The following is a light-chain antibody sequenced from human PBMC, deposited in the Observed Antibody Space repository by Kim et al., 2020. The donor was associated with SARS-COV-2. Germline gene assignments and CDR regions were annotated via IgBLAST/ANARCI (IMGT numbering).Light chain of an antibody. Sequence: DIVMTQSPDSLAVSLGERATIDCKSTQSLLYASNNKNYLAWYQQRPGQPPKLLFYWASTRESGIPDRFSGSGSGTDSTLTISNLQAEDVEVYYCQQYYAAPYTFGQGTKLEI. CDR3: QQYYAAPYT. J-gene: IGKJ2*01. CDR2: WAS. V-gene: IGKV4-1*01. CDR1: QSLLYASNNKNY.